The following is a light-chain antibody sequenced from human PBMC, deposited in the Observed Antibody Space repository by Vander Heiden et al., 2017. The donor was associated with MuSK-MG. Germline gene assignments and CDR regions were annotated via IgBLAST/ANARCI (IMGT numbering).Light chain of an antibody. J-gene: IGLJ2*01. CDR2: GKN. CDR1: SLRSYY. CDR3: NSRDSSGNVV. Sequence: SPELTQDPAVSLALGQTVSITCQGDSLRSYYASWYQQKPGQAPVLVIYGKNNRPSGIPDRFSGSSSGNTASLTITGAQAEDEADYYCNSRDSSGNVVFGGGTKLTVL. V-gene: IGLV3-19*01.